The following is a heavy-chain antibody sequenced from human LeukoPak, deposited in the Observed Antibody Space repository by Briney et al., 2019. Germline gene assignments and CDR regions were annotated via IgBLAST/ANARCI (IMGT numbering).Heavy chain of an antibody. CDR1: GFTFSSYE. CDR2: IIISSITL. CDR3: ARDPGSSGYYWASDAFDI. V-gene: IGHV3-48*03. D-gene: IGHD3-22*01. Sequence: GGSRRLSCAASGFTFSSYEMNGFRQAPGKGLRWGSYIIISSITLYYADSVKGRFTISRDNAKNSLYLQMNSLRGADTAVYYCARDPGSSGYYWASDAFDIWGQGTMVTVSS. J-gene: IGHJ3*02.